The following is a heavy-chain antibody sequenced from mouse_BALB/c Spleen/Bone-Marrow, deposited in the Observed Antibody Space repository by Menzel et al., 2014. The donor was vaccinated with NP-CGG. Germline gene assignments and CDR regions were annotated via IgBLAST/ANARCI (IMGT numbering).Heavy chain of an antibody. CDR1: GYTFSNYY. Sequence: QVQLQQSGAELVKPGASVKLSCKASGYTFSNYYMYWVKQRPGQGLEWIGESNPSNGGSNFNEKFKSKATLTVDKSSSTAYMQLSSLTSEDSAVYYCTRSNYGHWYFDVWGAGTTVTVSS. V-gene: IGHV1S81*02. J-gene: IGHJ1*01. CDR2: SNPSNGGS. D-gene: IGHD1-1*01. CDR3: TRSNYGHWYFDV.